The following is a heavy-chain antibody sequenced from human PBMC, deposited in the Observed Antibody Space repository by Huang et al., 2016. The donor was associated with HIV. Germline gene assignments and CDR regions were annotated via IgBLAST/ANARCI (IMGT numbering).Heavy chain of an antibody. Sequence: QVQLQQRGAGLWKSSETVSLTCAVYGGSLTTYYWTWIRQSPTKGLEWLGEVSDGGTTSYNPALNSRVTISLDTSNNQFSLKLRSVTAADTAVYYCARGVYGNGGAYWFFDLWGRGTLVTVSS. J-gene: IGHJ2*01. CDR1: GGSLTTYY. CDR3: ARGVYGNGGAYWFFDL. D-gene: IGHD2-8*01. V-gene: IGHV4-34*02. CDR2: VSDGGTT.